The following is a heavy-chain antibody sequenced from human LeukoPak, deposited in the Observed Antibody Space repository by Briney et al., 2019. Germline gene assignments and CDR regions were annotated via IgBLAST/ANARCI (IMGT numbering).Heavy chain of an antibody. CDR1: GSSFTTYW. V-gene: IGHV5-51*01. CDR2: IYPGDSDT. D-gene: IGHD3-10*01. J-gene: IGHJ4*02. CDR3: ARVISGSYYSGEDY. Sequence: GESLKTSCKVSGSSFTTYWIAWVRQMPGKGREWMGFIYPGDSDTRYSPSFQGQVTISADKSISTAYLQWSSLKASDTAMYYCARVISGSYYSGEDYWGQGTLVTVSS.